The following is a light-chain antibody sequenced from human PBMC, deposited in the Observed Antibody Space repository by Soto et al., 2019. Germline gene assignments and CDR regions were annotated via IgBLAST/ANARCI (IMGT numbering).Light chain of an antibody. CDR2: DVS. Sequence: QSALTQPRSVSGSPRQSVTISCTGTSIDVGDYNYVSWYQQHPGKAPKLMIYDVSKRPSGVPDRFSGSKSGNTASLTISGLQAEDEADYYCCSYAGSYSLYVFGTGTKLTVL. J-gene: IGLJ1*01. V-gene: IGLV2-11*01. CDR3: CSYAGSYSLYV. CDR1: SIDVGDYNY.